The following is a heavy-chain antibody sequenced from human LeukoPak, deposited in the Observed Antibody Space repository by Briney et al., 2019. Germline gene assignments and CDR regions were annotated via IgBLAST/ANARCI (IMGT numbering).Heavy chain of an antibody. J-gene: IGHJ2*01. V-gene: IGHV4-4*09. CDR3: ARLAIRSTWYFDL. D-gene: IGHD3-10*01. Sequence: PSETLSLTCTVSGASISSYYWSWIRQPPGKGLEWIGLMYPSGSTTYNPSLKSRVSLSVNTSKNQVSLTVSSVAAADTAMYYCARLAIRSTWYFDLWGRGTLVSVSS. CDR2: MYPSGST. CDR1: GASISSYY.